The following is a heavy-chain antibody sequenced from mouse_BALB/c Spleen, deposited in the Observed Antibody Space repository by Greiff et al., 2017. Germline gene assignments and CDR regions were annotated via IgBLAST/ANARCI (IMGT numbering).Heavy chain of an antibody. D-gene: IGHD1-1*01. CDR3: ARGGITTVVPYFDY. J-gene: IGHJ2*01. CDR1: GFTFSSYA. Sequence: EVKLVESGGGLVKPGGSLKLSCAASGFTFSSYAMSWVRQTPEKRLEWVASISSGGSTYYPDSVKGRFTISRDNARNILYLQMSSLRSEDTAMYYCARGGITTVVPYFDYWGQGTTLTVSS. V-gene: IGHV5-6-5*01. CDR2: ISSGGST.